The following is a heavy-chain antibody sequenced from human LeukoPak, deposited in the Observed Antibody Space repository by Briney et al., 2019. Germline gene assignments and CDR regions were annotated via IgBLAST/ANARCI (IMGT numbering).Heavy chain of an antibody. V-gene: IGHV4-39*01. Sequence: PSETLSLTCTVSGGSISSSSYYWGWIRQPPGKGLEWIGSIYYSGSTYYNPSLKSRVTISVDTSKNQFSLKLSSVTAADTAVYYCARRPSYSSGSHFDYWGQGTLVTVSS. CDR1: GGSISSSSYY. J-gene: IGHJ4*02. CDR2: IYYSGST. CDR3: ARRPSYSSGSHFDY. D-gene: IGHD6-19*01.